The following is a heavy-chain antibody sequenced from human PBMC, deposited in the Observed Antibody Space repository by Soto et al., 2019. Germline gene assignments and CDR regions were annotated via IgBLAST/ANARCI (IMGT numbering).Heavy chain of an antibody. D-gene: IGHD1-26*01. CDR2: IYYSGST. V-gene: IGHV4-39*01. J-gene: IGHJ6*02. Sequence: SDTLSLTCPVPGGSISSSSYYWIWIRQPPGKGLKWIGIIYYSGSTYYNPSLKSRVTLSVDMSKNHLSLKLSSVTAADTAVYYCAKRGGTPPTGMDVWGQGTTVT. CDR3: AKRGGTPPTGMDV. CDR1: GGSISSSSYY.